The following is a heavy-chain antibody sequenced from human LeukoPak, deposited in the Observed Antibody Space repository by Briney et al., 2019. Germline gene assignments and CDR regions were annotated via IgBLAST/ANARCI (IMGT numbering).Heavy chain of an antibody. D-gene: IGHD6-19*01. V-gene: IGHV3-23*01. J-gene: IGHJ4*02. CDR3: ARDRYSSGWYGDFDC. Sequence: PGGSLRLSCAASGFTFSSYAMSWVRQAPGKGLEWVSAISGSGGSTYYADSVKGRFTISRDNSKNTLYLQVNSLRAEDTAVYYCARDRYSSGWYGDFDCWGQGTLVTVSS. CDR2: ISGSGGST. CDR1: GFTFSSYA.